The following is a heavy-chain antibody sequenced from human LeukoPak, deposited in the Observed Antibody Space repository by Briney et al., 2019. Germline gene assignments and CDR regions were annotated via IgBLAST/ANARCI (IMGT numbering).Heavy chain of an antibody. J-gene: IGHJ5*02. V-gene: IGHV3-21*01. Sequence: PGGSLRLSCEGSGFTFSKYTMNWVRQAPGKGLEWVSAISNSGVYTYYANSLNGRVTISRDNAANSLFLQMTSLSAEDTAVEYCAGSQYYSDTGGYLRSWFDPWGQGTLVSVSS. CDR3: AGSQYYSDTGGYLRSWFDP. D-gene: IGHD3-22*01. CDR1: GFTFSKYT. CDR2: ISNSGVYT.